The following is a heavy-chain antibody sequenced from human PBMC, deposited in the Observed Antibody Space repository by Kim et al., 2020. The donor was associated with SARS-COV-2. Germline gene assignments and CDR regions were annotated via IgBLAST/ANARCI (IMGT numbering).Heavy chain of an antibody. CDR2: INPHSGDT. CDR3: ARDKTGDPKPLFDY. V-gene: IGHV1-2*02. Sequence: ASVKVSCKASGYTFTGYYVHWVRQAPGQGLEWMGLINPHSGDTKYAQKFQGRVTMTRDTSINTAHMDLSRMRSDDTALYYCARDKTGDPKPLFDYWGQGTLVTVSS. J-gene: IGHJ4*01. CDR1: GYTFTGYY. D-gene: IGHD7-27*01.